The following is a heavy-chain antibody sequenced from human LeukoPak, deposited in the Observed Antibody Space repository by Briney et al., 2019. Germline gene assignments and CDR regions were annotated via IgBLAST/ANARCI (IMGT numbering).Heavy chain of an antibody. CDR1: GYTFTSYG. Sequence: GASVKVSCKASGYTFTSYGISWVRQAPGQRLEWMGWISAYNGNTNYAQKLQGRVTMTTDTSTSTAYMELRSLRSDDTAVYYCARGGAHYDILTGYYARADYYYYYMDVWGKGTTVTVSS. J-gene: IGHJ6*03. CDR2: ISAYNGNT. V-gene: IGHV1-18*01. CDR3: ARGGAHYDILTGYYARADYYYYYMDV. D-gene: IGHD3-9*01.